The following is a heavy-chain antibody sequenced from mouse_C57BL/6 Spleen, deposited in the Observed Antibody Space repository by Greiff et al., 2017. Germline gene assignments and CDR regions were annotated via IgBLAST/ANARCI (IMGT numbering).Heavy chain of an antibody. Sequence: VQLQQPGAELVKPGASVKLSCKASGYTFTSYWMHWVKQRPGQGLEWIGMIHPNSGSTNYNEKFKSKATLTVDKSSSTAYMQLSSLTSEDSAVYYCARRGGYETYWYFDVWGTGTTVTVSS. CDR3: ARRGGYETYWYFDV. CDR1: GYTFTSYW. J-gene: IGHJ1*03. D-gene: IGHD2-2*01. CDR2: IHPNSGST. V-gene: IGHV1-64*01.